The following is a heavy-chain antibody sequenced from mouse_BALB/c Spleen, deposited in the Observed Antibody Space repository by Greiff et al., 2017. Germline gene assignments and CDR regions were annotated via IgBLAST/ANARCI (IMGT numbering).Heavy chain of an antibody. CDR1: GYTFTSYW. CDR3: AKAHGNYMFAY. Sequence: QVQLQQPGAELVRPGASVKLSCKASGYTFTSYWINWVKQRPGQGLEWIGNIYPSDSYTNYNQKFKYKATLTVDKSSSTAYMQLSSPTSEDSAVYFCAKAHGNYMFAYWGQGTLVTVSA. J-gene: IGHJ3*01. D-gene: IGHD2-1*01. CDR2: IYPSDSYT. V-gene: IGHV1-69*02.